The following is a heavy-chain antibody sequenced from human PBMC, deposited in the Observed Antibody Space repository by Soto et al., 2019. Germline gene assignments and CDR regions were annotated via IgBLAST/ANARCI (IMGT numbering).Heavy chain of an antibody. CDR2: ISTSSSYI. CDR3: ARGGSGRYEDVDY. V-gene: IGHV3-21*01. D-gene: IGHD6-19*01. J-gene: IGHJ4*02. CDR1: GFTFSSYS. Sequence: GSRRLSCAASGFTFSSYSMNWVRQAPGKGLEWVSSISTSSSYIHYADSVKGRFTISRDNAKNSMYLQMNSLRAEDTAVYYCARGGSGRYEDVDYWGQGTLVTVSS.